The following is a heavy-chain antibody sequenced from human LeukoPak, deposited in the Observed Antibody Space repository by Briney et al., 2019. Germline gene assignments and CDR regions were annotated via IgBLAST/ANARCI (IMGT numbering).Heavy chain of an antibody. CDR3: VREGNEVLTKNFDH. Sequence: ASVKVSCKASGFTFTGHYIHWVRQAPGQGLEWIGYISPDSEFTSSPQKFQGRVTMTRDTSMSTAYMERSSLTSDDTAMYYCVREGNEVLTKNFDHWGQGALVTVSS. CDR2: ISPDSEFT. J-gene: IGHJ4*02. CDR1: GFTFTGHY. V-gene: IGHV1-2*02. D-gene: IGHD4-23*01.